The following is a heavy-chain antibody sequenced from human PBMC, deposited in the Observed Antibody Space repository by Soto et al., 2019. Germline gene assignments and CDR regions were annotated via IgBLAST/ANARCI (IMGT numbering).Heavy chain of an antibody. D-gene: IGHD3-22*01. CDR1: GFTFSSYV. Sequence: GGSLRLSCAASGFTFSSYVMHWVRQAPGKGLEWVAVVSNDGSNKDYADSVKGRFTISRDNSKNTLYLQMNSLRAEDTAVYYCAKDYYDSSGYYWGPYYYYGMDVWGQGTTVTVSS. CDR2: VSNDGSNK. J-gene: IGHJ6*02. CDR3: AKDYYDSSGYYWGPYYYYGMDV. V-gene: IGHV3-30*18.